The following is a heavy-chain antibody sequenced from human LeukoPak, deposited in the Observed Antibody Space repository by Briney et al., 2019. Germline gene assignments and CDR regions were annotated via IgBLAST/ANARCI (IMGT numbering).Heavy chain of an antibody. Sequence: GASVKVSCKASGYTFTSYGISWVRQAPGQGLEWMGWISAYNGNTNYAQKLQGRVTMTIDTSTSTAYMELRSLRSDDTAVCYCARKDVDTAMVTFPSWFDPWGQGTLVTVSS. J-gene: IGHJ5*02. CDR3: ARKDVDTAMVTFPSWFDP. D-gene: IGHD5-18*01. CDR1: GYTFTSYG. CDR2: ISAYNGNT. V-gene: IGHV1-18*01.